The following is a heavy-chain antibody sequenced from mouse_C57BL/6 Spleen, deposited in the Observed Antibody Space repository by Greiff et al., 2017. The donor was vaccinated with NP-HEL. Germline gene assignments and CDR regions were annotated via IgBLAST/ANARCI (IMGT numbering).Heavy chain of an antibody. CDR3: AMGYYGSHWYFDV. CDR1: GYTFTSYW. CDR2: IHPSDSDT. J-gene: IGHJ1*03. D-gene: IGHD1-1*01. V-gene: IGHV1-74*01. Sequence: VQLQQPGAELVKPGASVKVSCKASGYTFTSYWMHWVKQRPGQGLEWIGRIHPSDSDTNYNQKFKGKATLTVDKSSSTAYMQLSSLTSEDSAVYYCAMGYYGSHWYFDVWGTGTTVTVSS.